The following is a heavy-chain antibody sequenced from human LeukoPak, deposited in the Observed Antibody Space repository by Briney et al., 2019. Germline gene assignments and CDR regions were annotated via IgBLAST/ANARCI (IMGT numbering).Heavy chain of an antibody. V-gene: IGHV1-2*02. CDR1: GYTFTSYY. CDR2: INPSSGAT. D-gene: IGHD3-10*01. J-gene: IGHJ4*02. Sequence: ASVKVSCKGSGYTFTSYYIHWVRQAPGQRLEWLGWINPSSGATTSAQNFQGRVTMTTDTSISAVYMELSRLTSDDTAVYYCARRGSYFDSWGQGAPVTVPS. CDR3: ARRGSYFDS.